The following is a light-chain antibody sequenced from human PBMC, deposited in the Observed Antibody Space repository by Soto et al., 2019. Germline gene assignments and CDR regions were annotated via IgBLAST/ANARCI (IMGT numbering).Light chain of an antibody. CDR1: QVISSS. J-gene: IGKJ2*01. CDR3: QQLNTYPHT. CDR2: AAS. Sequence: DSQLTQSPSFLSASVGDRVTITCRASQVISSSLAWFQQKPGKAPKLLIYAASTLQSRVPSRFSGSGSGTDFTLTISRLQPEDFATYCCQQLNTYPHTFGQGTKREIK. V-gene: IGKV1-9*01.